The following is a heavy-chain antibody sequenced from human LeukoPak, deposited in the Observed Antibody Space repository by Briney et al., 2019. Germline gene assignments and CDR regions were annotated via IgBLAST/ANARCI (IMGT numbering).Heavy chain of an antibody. CDR1: GGSISSGSYH. CDR3: ARDLTLDV. CDR2: TYPSGST. J-gene: IGHJ6*04. V-gene: IGHV4-61*02. Sequence: SETLSLTCTVSGGSISSGSYHWSWIRQPAGKALEWIGRTYPSGSTNYDPSLKSRVSISVDTSKNQFSLTLTSVTAAGTAVYYCARDLTLDVWGRGTTVIISS. D-gene: IGHD4/OR15-4a*01.